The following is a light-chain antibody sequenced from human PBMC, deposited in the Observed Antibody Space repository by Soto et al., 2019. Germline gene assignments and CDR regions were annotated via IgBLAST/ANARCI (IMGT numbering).Light chain of an antibody. CDR2: DVS. J-gene: IGLJ1*01. CDR1: SSDVGSYNY. Sequence: QSVLTQPASVSGSPGQSIIISCTGTSSDVGSYNYVSGYQHHPGKAPKFMIYDVSNRPSGVSNRFSGSKSGNTASLTISGLQAEDEADYYCSSYTSSGTLVFGSGTKLTVL. V-gene: IGLV2-14*03. CDR3: SSYTSSGTLV.